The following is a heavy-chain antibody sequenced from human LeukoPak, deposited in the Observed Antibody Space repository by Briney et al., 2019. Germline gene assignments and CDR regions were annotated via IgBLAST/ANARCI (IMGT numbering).Heavy chain of an antibody. J-gene: IGHJ2*01. Sequence: SETLSLTCTISGASISTYYWSWIRQPAGKGLEWIGRMYTSGRTNYNPSPKSRVSMSVDTSKNQLSLKLSSVTAADTAVYFCARDNGGDYWYSDIWGRGTLVTVSS. D-gene: IGHD2-21*01. CDR1: GASISTYY. CDR3: ARDNGGDYWYSDI. V-gene: IGHV4-4*07. CDR2: MYTSGRT.